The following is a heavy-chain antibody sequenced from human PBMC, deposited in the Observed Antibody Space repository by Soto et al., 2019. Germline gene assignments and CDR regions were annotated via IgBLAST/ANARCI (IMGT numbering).Heavy chain of an antibody. J-gene: IGHJ6*02. CDR2: IIPIFGTA. D-gene: IGHD1-26*01. CDR1: GGPFISYA. Sequence: VKVSNKASGGPFISYAIKWVRQSTGQGLEWMGGIIPIFGTANYAQKFQGRVTITADESTSTAYMELSSLRSEDTAVYYCARAAGANRYYYYGMDVWGQGTTVTVSS. V-gene: IGHV1-69*01. CDR3: ARAAGANRYYYYGMDV.